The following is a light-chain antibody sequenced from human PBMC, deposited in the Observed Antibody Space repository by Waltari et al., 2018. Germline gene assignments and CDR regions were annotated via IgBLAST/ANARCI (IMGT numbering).Light chain of an antibody. V-gene: IGKV3-11*01. J-gene: IGKJ4*01. CDR3: QQRSNWPPV. Sequence: DIVLTQSQATLSLSPGERATLSCRARQSVSSYLAWYQQKPGQAPRLLIYDASNRATGIPARFSGSGSGTDFTLTISSLEPEDFAVYYCQQRSNWPPVFGGGTKVEIK. CDR1: QSVSSY. CDR2: DAS.